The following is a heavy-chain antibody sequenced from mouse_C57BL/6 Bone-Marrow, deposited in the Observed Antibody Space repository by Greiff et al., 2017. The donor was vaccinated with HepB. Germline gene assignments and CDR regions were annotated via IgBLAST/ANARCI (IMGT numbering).Heavy chain of an antibody. CDR2: ISDGGSYT. D-gene: IGHD1-1*01. V-gene: IGHV5-4*01. CDR3: ARANYYGSSRFDY. J-gene: IGHJ2*01. CDR1: GFTFSSYA. Sequence: EVQVVESGGGLVKPGGSLKLSCAASGFTFSSYAMSWVRQTPEKRLEWVATISDGGSYTYYPDNVKGRFTISKDNAKNNLYLQMSHLKSEDTAMYYCARANYYGSSRFDYWGRGTTLTVSS.